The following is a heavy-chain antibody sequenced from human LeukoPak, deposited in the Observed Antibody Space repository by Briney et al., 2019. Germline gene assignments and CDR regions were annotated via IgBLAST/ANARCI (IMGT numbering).Heavy chain of an antibody. Sequence: SETLSLTCTVSGGSMSSYYWSWIRQPPGKGLEWIGYIYYSGSTNYNPSLKSRVTISVDTSKNQFSLKLSSVTAADTAVYYCASLTTAPIQYYFDYWGQGTLVTVSS. J-gene: IGHJ4*02. V-gene: IGHV4-59*01. CDR1: GGSMSSYY. CDR2: IYYSGST. D-gene: IGHD4-17*01. CDR3: ASLTTAPIQYYFDY.